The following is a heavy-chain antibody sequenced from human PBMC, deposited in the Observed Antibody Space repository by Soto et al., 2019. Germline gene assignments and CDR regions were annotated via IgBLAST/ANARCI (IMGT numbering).Heavy chain of an antibody. CDR2: ISAYNGNT. J-gene: IGHJ5*02. V-gene: IGHV1-18*04. CDR1: GYTFTSYG. Sequence: QVQLVQSGAEVKKPGASVKVSCKASGYTFTSYGISWVRQAPGQGLEWMGWISAYNGNTNYAQKLQGRVTMTTDTSTSTAYMELRSLRSDDTAVYYCAKVLPSELSGYCSGGSCHGWFDPCGQGTLVTVSS. D-gene: IGHD2-15*01. CDR3: AKVLPSELSGYCSGGSCHGWFDP.